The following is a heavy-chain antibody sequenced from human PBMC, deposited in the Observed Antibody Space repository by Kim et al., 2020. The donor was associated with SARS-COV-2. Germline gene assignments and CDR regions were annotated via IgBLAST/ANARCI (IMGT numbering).Heavy chain of an antibody. CDR1: GFTFSSYG. CDR3: AKDLKGYFDWLRSRFYYYDSMDV. CDR2: ITYDGSNK. J-gene: IGHJ6*02. V-gene: IGHV3-30*18. Sequence: GGSLRLSCAASGFTFSSYGLHWVRQAPGKGLEWVAVITYDGSNKYYADSVKGRFTISRDNSKNTLYLQMNSLRAEDTAVYYCAKDLKGYFDWLRSRFYYYDSMDVWGQGTTVTVSS. D-gene: IGHD3-9*01.